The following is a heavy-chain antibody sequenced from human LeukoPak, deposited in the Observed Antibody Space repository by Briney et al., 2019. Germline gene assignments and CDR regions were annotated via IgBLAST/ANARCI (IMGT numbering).Heavy chain of an antibody. CDR3: ASGFREQWLPTKTYYYYGMDV. Sequence: SETLSLTCDVSGGSISSSNWWNWVRQPPGKGLEWIGEIYHTGNTNYNPSLKSRVTISVDKSKNQFSLDLGSVTAADTAVYYCASGFREQWLPTKTYYYYGMDVWGQGTTVTVSS. CDR1: GGSISSSNW. V-gene: IGHV4-4*02. J-gene: IGHJ6*02. D-gene: IGHD6-19*01. CDR2: IYHTGNT.